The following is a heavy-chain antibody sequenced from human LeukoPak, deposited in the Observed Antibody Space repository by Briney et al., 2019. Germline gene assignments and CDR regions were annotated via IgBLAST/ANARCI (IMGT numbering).Heavy chain of an antibody. CDR3: AREFYYDSSGYDAFDI. CDR1: GYTFTSYD. D-gene: IGHD3-22*01. V-gene: IGHV1-2*06. CDR2: INPNSGGT. Sequence: ASVKVSCKASGYTFTSYDINWVRQATGQGLEWMGRINPNSGGTNYAQKFQGRVTMTRDTSISTAYMELSRLRSDDTAVYYCAREFYYDSSGYDAFDIWGQGTMVTVSS. J-gene: IGHJ3*02.